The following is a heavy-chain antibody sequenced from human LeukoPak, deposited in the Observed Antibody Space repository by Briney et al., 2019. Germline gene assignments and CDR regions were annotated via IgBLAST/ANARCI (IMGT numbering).Heavy chain of an antibody. J-gene: IGHJ6*02. CDR1: GGSFSGYY. CDR2: INHSGST. CDR3: ARVVAVAGPSDYYYYGMDV. V-gene: IGHV4-34*01. D-gene: IGHD6-19*01. Sequence: PSETLSLTCAVYGGSFSGYYWSWIRQPPGKGLEWIGEINHSGSTNYNPSLKSRVTISVGTSKNQFSLKLSSVTAADTAVYYCARVVAVAGPSDYYYYGMDVRGQGTTVTVSS.